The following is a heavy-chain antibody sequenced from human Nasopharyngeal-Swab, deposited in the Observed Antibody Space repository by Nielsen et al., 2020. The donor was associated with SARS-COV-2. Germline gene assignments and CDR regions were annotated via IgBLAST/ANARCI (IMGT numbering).Heavy chain of an antibody. J-gene: IGHJ6*02. D-gene: IGHD2-2*01. CDR3: ARRGRCSGSSCDMDV. Sequence: APHPHGQGFEWMGMINPGSGGTTYAQKFQGRVTMTRDTSTSTVFMDLSSLRSEDTAVYYCARRGRCSGSSCDMDVWGQGTTVTVSS. CDR2: INPGSGGT. V-gene: IGHV1-46*01.